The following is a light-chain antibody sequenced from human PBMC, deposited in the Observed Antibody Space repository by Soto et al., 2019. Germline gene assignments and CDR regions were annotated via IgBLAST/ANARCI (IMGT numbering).Light chain of an antibody. J-gene: IGKJ1*01. Sequence: EIVMTQSPATLSVSPGERATLSCRASQSVGSNVAWYQQKPGQAPRLLIYGASSRATGIPARVSGSGSGTEFTLTISSLQPDDFATYYCQQFNSYSPGAFGQGTKVDIK. CDR3: QQFNSYSPGA. V-gene: IGKV3-15*01. CDR1: QSVGSN. CDR2: GAS.